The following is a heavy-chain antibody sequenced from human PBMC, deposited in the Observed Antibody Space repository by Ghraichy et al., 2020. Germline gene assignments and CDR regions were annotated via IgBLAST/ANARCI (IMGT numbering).Heavy chain of an antibody. CDR1: GYSFSSYG. CDR3: AREWLIQGNMDV. CDR2: INGNSGYT. V-gene: IGHV1-18*04. Sequence: ASVKVSCKASGYSFSSYGISWVRQAPGEGLEWMGWINGNSGYTTYAQKVQGRVTVTRDTSTSTVYMELRSLRSDDTAVYYCAREWLIQGNMDVWGQGTTVTVSS. D-gene: IGHD5-24*01. J-gene: IGHJ6*02.